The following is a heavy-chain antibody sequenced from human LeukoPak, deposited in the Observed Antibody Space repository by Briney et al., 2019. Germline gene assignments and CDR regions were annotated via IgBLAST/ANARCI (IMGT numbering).Heavy chain of an antibody. Sequence: ASVKVSCKASGYTFTSYDIIWVRQASGQGLEWMGWMNPNSCHTGYAQKFQGRVTMTRTTSISTAYMELTSLTSEDSAVYYCARSIVGVRKRNDYWGQGTLVTVSS. CDR3: ARSIVGVRKRNDY. J-gene: IGHJ4*02. CDR1: GYTFTSYD. D-gene: IGHD1-26*01. CDR2: MNPNSCHT. V-gene: IGHV1-8*01.